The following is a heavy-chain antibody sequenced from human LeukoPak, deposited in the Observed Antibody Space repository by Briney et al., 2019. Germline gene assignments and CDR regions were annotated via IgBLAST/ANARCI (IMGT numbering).Heavy chain of an antibody. Sequence: GGSLRLSCAASGFTFSSYSMNWVRQAPGKGLEWVSSISSSSSYIYYADSVKGRFTISRDNAKNSLYLQMNSLGAEDTAVYYCARDSGVTYYYDSSGYSDAFDIWGQGTMVTVSS. D-gene: IGHD3-22*01. CDR3: ARDSGVTYYYDSSGYSDAFDI. CDR1: GFTFSSYS. J-gene: IGHJ3*02. CDR2: ISSSSSYI. V-gene: IGHV3-21*01.